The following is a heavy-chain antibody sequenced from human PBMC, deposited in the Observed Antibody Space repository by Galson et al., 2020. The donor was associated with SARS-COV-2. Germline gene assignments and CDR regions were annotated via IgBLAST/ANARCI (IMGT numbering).Heavy chain of an antibody. J-gene: IGHJ4*02. V-gene: IGHV1-2*02. D-gene: IGHD3-16*01. CDR2: INPNSGGT. CDR3: ARDLEDLSRLGRPLGF. CDR1: GYTFTGYY. Sequence: ASVKVSCKASGYTFTGYYMHWVRQAPGQGLEWMGWINPNSGGTNYAQKFQGRVTMTRDTSISTAYIELSRLRSDDTAVYYCARDLEDLSRLGRPLGFWGQGTLVTVSS.